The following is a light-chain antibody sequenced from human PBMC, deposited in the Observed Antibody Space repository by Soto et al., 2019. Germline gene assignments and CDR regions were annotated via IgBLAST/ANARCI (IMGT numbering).Light chain of an antibody. J-gene: IGLJ2*01. Sequence: QSVLTQPPSVSGALGQRVTISCTGSSSNIGAGYDVHWYQQLPGTAPKLLISGNNNRPSGVPDRFSGSKSGTSASLAITGLQAEDEADYYCQSYDSSVSAVVFGGGTKLTVL. V-gene: IGLV1-40*01. CDR3: QSYDSSVSAVV. CDR2: GNN. CDR1: SSNIGAGYD.